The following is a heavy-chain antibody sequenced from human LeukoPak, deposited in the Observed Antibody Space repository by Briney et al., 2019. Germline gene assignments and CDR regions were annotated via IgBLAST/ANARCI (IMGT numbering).Heavy chain of an antibody. V-gene: IGHV3-23*01. D-gene: IGHD4/OR15-4a*01. J-gene: IGHJ4*02. CDR1: GFTFSSYA. CDR2: ISDSGGST. CDR3: ARRAGAYSHPYDY. Sequence: PGGSLRLSCAASGFTFSSYAMSWVRQAPAKGLEWVSAISDSGGSTYYADSVKGRFTISRDNSKNTLYLQMNSLRAEDTAVYYCARRAGAYSHPYDYWGQGTLVTVSS.